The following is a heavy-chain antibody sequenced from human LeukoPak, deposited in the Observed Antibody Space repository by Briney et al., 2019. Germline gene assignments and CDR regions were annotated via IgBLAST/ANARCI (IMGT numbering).Heavy chain of an antibody. CDR3: TREYSGSWYHFGY. D-gene: IGHD5-12*01. Sequence: GGSLRLSCAVSGFTFRNYGMHWVRQAPGKGLEWLGVIWYDGSEKYYTDSVKGRFTISRDNSKSTLYLQMNSLRFEDTAVYYCTREYSGSWYHFGYWGQGTLVTVSP. V-gene: IGHV3-33*01. CDR1: GFTFRNYG. J-gene: IGHJ4*02. CDR2: IWYDGSEK.